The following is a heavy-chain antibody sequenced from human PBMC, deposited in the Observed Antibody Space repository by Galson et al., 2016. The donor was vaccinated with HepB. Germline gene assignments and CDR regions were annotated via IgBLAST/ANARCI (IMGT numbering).Heavy chain of an antibody. J-gene: IGHJ4*02. D-gene: IGHD3-10*01. CDR2: ITTYSGDT. Sequence: SVKVSCKASGYSFTSHSISWVRQAPGQGLEWMGYITTYSGDTYYAPNLQGRVTMTTDTSTRTAYMELRSLRSDDTAVYYCARDRDNYGAGSDSGGQGTLVTVSS. CDR1: GYSFTSHS. V-gene: IGHV1-18*01. CDR3: ARDRDNYGAGSDS.